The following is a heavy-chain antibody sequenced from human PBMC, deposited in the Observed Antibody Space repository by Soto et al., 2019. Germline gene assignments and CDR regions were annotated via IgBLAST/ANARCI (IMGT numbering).Heavy chain of an antibody. CDR2: INPNSGGT. CDR1: GYTFTGYY. V-gene: IGHV1-2*04. CDR3: ARDGRELELRNYYNGMAV. J-gene: IGHJ6*02. Sequence: ASVKVSCKASGYTFTGYYMHWVRQAPGQGLEWMGWINPNSGGTNYAQKFQGWVTMTRDTSISTAYMELSRLRSDDTAVYYCARDGRELELRNYYNGMAVWGQGTTATVSS. D-gene: IGHD1-7*01.